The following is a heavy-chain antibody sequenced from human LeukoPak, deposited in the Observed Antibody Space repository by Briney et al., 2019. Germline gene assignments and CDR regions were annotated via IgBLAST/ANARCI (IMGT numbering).Heavy chain of an antibody. CDR2: CGTAGDT. Sequence: GGSLTLAWAVSGFSFSSYDMGWGRQATGEGLEWVSACGTAGDTYYPDSVKGRFTISRENAKNSVYLQMNSLRAGDTAVYYCARVTGSGYDYWGQGTLVTVSS. CDR3: ARVTGSGYDY. V-gene: IGHV3-13*01. CDR1: GFSFSSYD. J-gene: IGHJ4*02. D-gene: IGHD6-19*01.